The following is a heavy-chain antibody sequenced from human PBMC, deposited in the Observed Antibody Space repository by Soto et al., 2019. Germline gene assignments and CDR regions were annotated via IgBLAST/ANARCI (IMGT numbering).Heavy chain of an antibody. V-gene: IGHV3-21*01. Sequence: LRLSCADSGFTFSSYGMNWVRQAPGKGLEWVSSISSSSSYIYYADSVKGRFTISRDNAKNSLYLQMNSLRAEDTAVYYCARKGSSGWRSFDYWGQGTLVTVSS. CDR3: ARKGSSGWRSFDY. CDR1: GFTFSSYG. J-gene: IGHJ4*02. D-gene: IGHD6-19*01. CDR2: ISSSSSYI.